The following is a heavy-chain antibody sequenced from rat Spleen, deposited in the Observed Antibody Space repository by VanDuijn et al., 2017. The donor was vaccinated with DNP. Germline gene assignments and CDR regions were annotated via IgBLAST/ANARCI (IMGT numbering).Heavy chain of an antibody. Sequence: EVQLVESGGGLVQPGRSLKLSCAASGFTFSNYGMAWVRQAPTKGLEWVASISYDGGTAYYRHSVKGRFTISRDNAKSSLFLQMDSLRSEDTATYYCSTRNSGYGGYFDYWGQGVMVTVSS. CDR1: GFTFSNYG. CDR3: STRNSGYGGYFDY. D-gene: IGHD4-3*01. V-gene: IGHV5-20*01. CDR2: ISYDGGTA. J-gene: IGHJ2*01.